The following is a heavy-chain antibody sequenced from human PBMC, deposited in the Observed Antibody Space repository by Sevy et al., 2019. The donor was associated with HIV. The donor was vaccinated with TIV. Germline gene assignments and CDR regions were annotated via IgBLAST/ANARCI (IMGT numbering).Heavy chain of an antibody. Sequence: SETLSLTCTVSGGSISSRSSYWGWIRQPPGKGLEWIGNIYYSGSTYSNPSLKSRLTMSVDTSKNQFSLKLSSVTAADTAVYYCASTRDYYGSGSSFSHWFDPWGQGILVTVSS. V-gene: IGHV4-39*01. CDR2: IYYSGST. J-gene: IGHJ5*02. D-gene: IGHD3-10*01. CDR3: ASTRDYYGSGSSFSHWFDP. CDR1: GGSISSRSSY.